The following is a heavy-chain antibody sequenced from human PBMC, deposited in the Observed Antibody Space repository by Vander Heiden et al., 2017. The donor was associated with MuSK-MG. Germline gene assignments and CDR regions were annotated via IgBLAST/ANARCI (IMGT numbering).Heavy chain of an antibody. J-gene: IGHJ4*02. D-gene: IGHD1-20*01. V-gene: IGHV3-33*01. CDR3: ARYNWNDVGFDY. CDR2: IWDEGSNK. Sequence: QVQLVESGGGVVQPGRSLRPSCAASGFTFSSDGMHGVRQAAGKGLEWVAGIWDEGSNKYYADSGKGRVTISRDNSKNTLYLQMNSLRAEDTAVYYCARYNWNDVGFDYWGQGTLVTVSS. CDR1: GFTFSSDG.